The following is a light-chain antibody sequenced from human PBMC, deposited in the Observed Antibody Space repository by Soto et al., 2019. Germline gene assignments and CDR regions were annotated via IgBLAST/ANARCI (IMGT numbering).Light chain of an antibody. V-gene: IGKV3-20*01. CDR3: QQYGSSIT. CDR1: QSVRSSY. CDR2: GAS. Sequence: EIVLTQSPGTLSLSPGERSTLSCRVSQSVRSSYLAWSHPKPGQAPRVLIYGASNRATGIPDRFSGSGSGTDFTLTISRLEPEDFAVDYCQQYGSSITFGQGTRLEIK. J-gene: IGKJ5*01.